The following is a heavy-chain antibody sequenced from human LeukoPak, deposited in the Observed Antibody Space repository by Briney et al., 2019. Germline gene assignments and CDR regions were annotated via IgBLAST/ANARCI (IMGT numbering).Heavy chain of an antibody. CDR3: ARSHHSSSWYGFSY. Sequence: ASVKVSCKASGYTFTGYYMHWVRQAPGQGLEWMGLINPNSGGTNYAQKFQGRVTMTRDTSISTAYMELSRLRSDDTAVYYCARSHHSSSWYGFSYWGQGTLVTVSS. CDR2: INPNSGGT. D-gene: IGHD6-13*01. CDR1: GYTFTGYY. J-gene: IGHJ4*02. V-gene: IGHV1-2*06.